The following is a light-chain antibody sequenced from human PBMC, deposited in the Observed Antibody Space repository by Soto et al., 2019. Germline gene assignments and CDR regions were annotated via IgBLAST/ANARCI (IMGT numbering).Light chain of an antibody. J-gene: IGLJ3*02. CDR2: RNN. CDR3: ATWDDSLNGRV. V-gene: IGLV1-44*01. Sequence: QSVLTQPPSASGTPGQTVTISCSGSSSNVGSNTVNWYQHLPGTAPKVLIYRNNQRPSGVPDRFSGSKSGTSASLAISGLQSEDEADYYCATWDDSLNGRVFGGGTKLTVL. CDR1: SSNVGSNT.